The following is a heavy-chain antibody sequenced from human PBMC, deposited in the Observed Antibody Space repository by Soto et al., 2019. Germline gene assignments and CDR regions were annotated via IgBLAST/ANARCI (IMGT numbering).Heavy chain of an antibody. J-gene: IGHJ4*02. CDR2: IYYSGST. D-gene: IGHD4-4*01. CDR1: GGSISSGDYY. CDR3: ASGPVYSNYPYFDY. V-gene: IGHV4-30-4*01. Sequence: KPSETLSLTCTVSGGSISSGDYYWSWIRQPPGKGLEWIGYIYYSGSTYYNPSLKSRVTISVDTSKNQFSLKLSSVTAADTAAYYCASGPVYSNYPYFDYWGQGTLVTVSS.